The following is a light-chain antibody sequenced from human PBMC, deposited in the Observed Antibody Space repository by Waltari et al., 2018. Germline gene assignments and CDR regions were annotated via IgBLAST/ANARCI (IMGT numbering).Light chain of an antibody. CDR1: QSISSW. J-gene: IGKJ2*01. CDR3: QYSYTIPYT. Sequence: DIQMTQSPSTLSASVGDRVTITCRASQSISSWLAWYQQKPGKAPKLLIYKASSLESGVPSRFSGSGSGTEFTLTISSLQPDDFATYYCQYSYTIPYTFGQGTKLEI. V-gene: IGKV1-5*03. CDR2: KAS.